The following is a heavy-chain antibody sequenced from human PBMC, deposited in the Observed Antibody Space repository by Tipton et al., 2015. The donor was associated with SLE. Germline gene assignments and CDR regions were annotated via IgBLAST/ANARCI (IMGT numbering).Heavy chain of an antibody. CDR2: IFPGDSDT. D-gene: IGHD3-22*01. Sequence: VQLVQSGADVKKPGESLKISCKGSGYSFTSYCVGWVRQMPGKGLEWMGIIFPGDSDTRYSPSFQGQVTISADKSSRTVYLQWNSLKASDTAMYYCGRQYYDSSGYYWFDYWGQGTLVTVSS. J-gene: IGHJ4*02. CDR1: GYSFTSYC. CDR3: GRQYYDSSGYYWFDY. V-gene: IGHV5-51*01.